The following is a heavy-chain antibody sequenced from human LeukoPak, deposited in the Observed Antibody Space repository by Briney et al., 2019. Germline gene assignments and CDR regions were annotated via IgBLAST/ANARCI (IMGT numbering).Heavy chain of an antibody. CDR1: GFTFTTYW. Sequence: GGSLRLSCAASGFTFTTYWMTWVRQAPGKGLEWVASINQDGSEKYYVDSVKGRFTISRDNAQKSLYLEMKSLSAKDTAVYYCARAVTSTEGYWGQGTLVTVPS. J-gene: IGHJ4*02. CDR2: INQDGSEK. CDR3: ARAVTSTEGY. V-gene: IGHV3-7*03.